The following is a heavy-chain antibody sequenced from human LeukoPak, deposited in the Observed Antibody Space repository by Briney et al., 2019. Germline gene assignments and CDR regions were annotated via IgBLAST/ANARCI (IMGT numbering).Heavy chain of an antibody. V-gene: IGHV4-59*01. CDR1: GGSFSGYY. CDR3: ARVGGTDAFDI. J-gene: IGHJ3*02. Sequence: SETLSLTCAVYGGSFSGYYWSWIRQPPGKGLEWIGYIYYSGSTNYNPSLKSRVTISVDTSKNQLSLKLSSVTAADTAVYYCARVGGTDAFDIWGQGTMVTVSS. CDR2: IYYSGST. D-gene: IGHD6-25*01.